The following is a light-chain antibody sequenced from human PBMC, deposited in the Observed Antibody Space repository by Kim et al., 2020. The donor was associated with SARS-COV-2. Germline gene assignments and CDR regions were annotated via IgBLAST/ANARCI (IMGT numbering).Light chain of an antibody. V-gene: IGLV1-40*01. Sequence: RVTSSCSGSSYNIGAGYEVHWYQQPPGTAPNLLIYGNSNRPSGIPDRFSGSKSGTSASLAITGLQAEDEADYYCQSYDSSLSGWVFGGGTQLTVL. CDR1: SYNIGAGYE. CDR2: GNS. CDR3: QSYDSSLSGWV. J-gene: IGLJ3*02.